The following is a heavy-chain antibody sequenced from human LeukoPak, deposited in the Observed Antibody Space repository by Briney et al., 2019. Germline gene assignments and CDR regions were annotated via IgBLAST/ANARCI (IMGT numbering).Heavy chain of an antibody. V-gene: IGHV3-48*03. CDR3: TRAPPYNWNFDY. Sequence: GGSLRLSCAASGFTFSNFEMNWVRQAPGKGLEWVSYISSSGSTISYAGSVKGRFTISRDNAKNSLYPQMNSLRAEDTAVYYCTRAPPYNWNFDYWGQGTLVTVSS. CDR1: GFTFSNFE. CDR2: ISSSGSTI. J-gene: IGHJ4*02. D-gene: IGHD1-20*01.